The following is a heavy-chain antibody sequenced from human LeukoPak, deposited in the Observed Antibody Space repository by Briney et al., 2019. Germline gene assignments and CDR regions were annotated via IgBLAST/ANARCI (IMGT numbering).Heavy chain of an antibody. V-gene: IGHV4-39*01. J-gene: IGHJ4*02. CDR1: GGSISSSSYY. Sequence: PSETLSLTCTASGGSISSSSYYWGWVRQPPGKGLEWIANIYYSGSTYYSPSLRSRVTISVDTSKNQFSLKLTSVTAADTAVYYCARHASVSGNWPRPLDYWGQGSLVTVSS. CDR3: ARHASVSGNWPRPLDY. D-gene: IGHD3-3*01. CDR2: IYYSGST.